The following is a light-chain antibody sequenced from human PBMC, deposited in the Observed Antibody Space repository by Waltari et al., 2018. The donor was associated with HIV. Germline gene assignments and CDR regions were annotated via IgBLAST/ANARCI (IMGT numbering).Light chain of an antibody. Sequence: SYELTQPPSVSVSPGQTASITCSGATLGHKYVCWYQQKAGQSPVLVIYQDSKRPSGIPERFSGSNSENTATLTISGTQAMDEADYYCQAWDSSTGVFGTGTKVTVL. CDR1: TLGHKY. J-gene: IGLJ1*01. V-gene: IGLV3-1*01. CDR2: QDS. CDR3: QAWDSSTGV.